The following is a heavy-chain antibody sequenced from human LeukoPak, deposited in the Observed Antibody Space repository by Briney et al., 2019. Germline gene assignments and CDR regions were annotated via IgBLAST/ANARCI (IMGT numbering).Heavy chain of an antibody. CDR3: ATEAYDSSASLLYMDV. CDR1: GGSISSNY. V-gene: IGHV4-59*01. J-gene: IGHJ6*03. CDR2: IYYTGST. Sequence: SETLSLTCTVSGGSISSNYGSWIRQPPGKGLEWIGHIYYTGSTNYNPCLKSRVTILIDTSKKRFSLKLSSVTAADTAVYYCATEAYDSSASLLYMDVWGKGTTVTVSS. D-gene: IGHD3-22*01.